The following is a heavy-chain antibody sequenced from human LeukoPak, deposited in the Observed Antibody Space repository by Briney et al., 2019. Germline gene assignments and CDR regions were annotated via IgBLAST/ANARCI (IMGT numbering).Heavy chain of an antibody. CDR1: GFTFSSYA. Sequence: GGSLRLSCAASGFTFSSYAMHWVRQAPGKGLEYVSAISSNGGSTYYANSVKGRFTISRDNSKNTLYLQMGSLRAENMAVYYCARDGDSTVTTAYYYYYYMDVWGKGTTVTVSS. CDR3: ARDGDSTVTTAYYYYYYMDV. D-gene: IGHD4-17*01. CDR2: ISSNGGST. J-gene: IGHJ6*03. V-gene: IGHV3-64*01.